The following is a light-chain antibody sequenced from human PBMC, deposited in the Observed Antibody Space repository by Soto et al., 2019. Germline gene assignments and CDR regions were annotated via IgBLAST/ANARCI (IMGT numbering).Light chain of an antibody. CDR1: SGHSSYA. Sequence: QPVLTQSPSASASLGASVQLTCTLSSGHSSYAIAWHQQQPEKGPRFLMKLNSDGSYTKGDGIPDRFSGSSSGAERYLTISSLQSEDEADYYCQTWGTGIRIFGGGTKLTVL. CDR3: QTWGTGIRI. CDR2: LNSDGSY. J-gene: IGLJ2*01. V-gene: IGLV4-69*02.